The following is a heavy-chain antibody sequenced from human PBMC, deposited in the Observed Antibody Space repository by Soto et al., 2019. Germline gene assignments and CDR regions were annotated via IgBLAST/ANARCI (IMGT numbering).Heavy chain of an antibody. CDR3: ATLTSIVVVVALPGDYYYAMDV. D-gene: IGHD2-21*01. J-gene: IGHJ6*02. Sequence: SETLSLTCTVSGGSISSSNWWSWVRQPPGKGLEWIGEIYHSGSTNYNPSLKSRVTISVDKSKNQFSLKLSSVTAADTAVYYCATLTSIVVVVALPGDYYYAMDVWGQGTTVTVSS. CDR1: GGSISSSNW. CDR2: IYHSGST. V-gene: IGHV4-4*02.